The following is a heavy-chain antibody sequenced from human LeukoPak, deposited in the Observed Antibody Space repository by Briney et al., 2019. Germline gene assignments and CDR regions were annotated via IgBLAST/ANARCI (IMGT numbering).Heavy chain of an antibody. V-gene: IGHV1-18*01. CDR1: GYTFTSYG. Sequence: GASVKVSCKASGYTFTSYGISWVRQAPGQGLEWRGWISAYNGNTNYAQKLQGRVTMTTDTSTSTAYMELRSLRPDDTAVYYCARCKGSGGDCSCFDYWGQGTLVTVPS. CDR3: ARCKGSGGDCSCFDY. D-gene: IGHD2-21*01. CDR2: ISAYNGNT. J-gene: IGHJ4*02.